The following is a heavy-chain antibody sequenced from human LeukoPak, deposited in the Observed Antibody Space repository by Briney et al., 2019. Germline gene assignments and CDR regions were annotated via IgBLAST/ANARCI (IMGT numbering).Heavy chain of an antibody. Sequence: GGSLLLSCAASGFTFSSYAMSWVRPAPGEGLEWVSAISGRGGSTYYADSVKGRFTISRDNSKNTLYLQMNSLRAEDTAVYYCAKDSRRAALSPTPVNWFDAWGQGTLVTVSS. CDR2: ISGRGGST. CDR1: GFTFSSYA. D-gene: IGHD6-6*01. V-gene: IGHV3-23*01. CDR3: AKDSRRAALSPTPVNWFDA. J-gene: IGHJ5*02.